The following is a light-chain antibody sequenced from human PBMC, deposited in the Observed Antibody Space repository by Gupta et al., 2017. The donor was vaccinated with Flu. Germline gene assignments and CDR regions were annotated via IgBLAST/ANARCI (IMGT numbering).Light chain of an antibody. CDR3: LQRFSWPPVT. CDR1: RSVSTY. Sequence: ELLFTQFPATLSLSPGEEATLSCRASRSVSTYLAWYQHKPGRAPRLLIYDASIRATGVPARFTGSGSGTDFTLTISNREPEDFAVYYCLQRFSWPPVTFGQGTRLEMK. CDR2: DAS. V-gene: IGKV3-11*01. J-gene: IGKJ5*01.